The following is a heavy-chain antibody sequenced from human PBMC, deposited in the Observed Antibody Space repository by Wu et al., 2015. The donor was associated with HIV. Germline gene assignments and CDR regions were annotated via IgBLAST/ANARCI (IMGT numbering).Heavy chain of an antibody. D-gene: IGHD6-13*01. Sequence: HVQLVQSGTEVKKPGSSVKISCKAYGGNPGGTFSSHPISWVRQAPGQGLEWMGGIIPRLGTTNYAQIFQGRVTITADEFTTTAYMELSSLRSEDTAVYYCARDGKYSSNWHGAEDAFDIWGQGTMVTVSX. CDR2: IIPRLGTT. V-gene: IGHV1-69*12. J-gene: IGHJ3*02. CDR1: GGTFSSHP. CDR3: ARDGKYSSNWHGAEDAFDI.